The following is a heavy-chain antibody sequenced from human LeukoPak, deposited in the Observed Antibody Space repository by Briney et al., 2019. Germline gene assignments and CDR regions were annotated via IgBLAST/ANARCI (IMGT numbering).Heavy chain of an antibody. D-gene: IGHD6-6*01. CDR1: GYTFTGYY. V-gene: IGHV1-2*04. J-gene: IGHJ6*03. CDR3: ARSGYSSSPIYYYYYYYMDV. CDR2: INPNSGGT. Sequence: GASVKVSCKASGYTFTGYYMHWVRQAPGQGLEWMGWINPNSGGTNYAQKFQGWVTMTRDTSTSTVYMELSSLRSEDTAVYYCARSGYSSSPIYYYYYYYMDVWGKGTTVTVSS.